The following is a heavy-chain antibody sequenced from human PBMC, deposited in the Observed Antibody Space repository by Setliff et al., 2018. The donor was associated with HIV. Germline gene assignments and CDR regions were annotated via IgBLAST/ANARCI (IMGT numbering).Heavy chain of an antibody. CDR2: ISYSGTT. V-gene: IGHV4-61*08. CDR1: GGFSSIGGFY. J-gene: IGHJ6*03. CDR3: ARRRPPPSGTYSRYYMDV. Sequence: SETLSLTCTVSGGFSSIGGFYWGWIRQPPGKGLEWIGHISYSGTTNYNPSLKSRVTMSVDTSRNQFSLRLSSLTAADTAVYYCARRRPPPSGTYSRYYMDVWGKGTTVTVSS. D-gene: IGHD1-26*01.